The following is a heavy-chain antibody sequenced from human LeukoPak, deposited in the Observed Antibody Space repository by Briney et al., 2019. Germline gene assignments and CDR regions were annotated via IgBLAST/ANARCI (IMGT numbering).Heavy chain of an antibody. J-gene: IGHJ4*02. CDR3: AREQRQQLAPDY. CDR2: IWYDGSNK. V-gene: IGHV3-33*01. D-gene: IGHD6-13*01. CDR1: GFTFSSYG. Sequence: GRSLRLSCAASGFTFSSYGMLWVRQAPGKGLEWVAVIWYDGSNKYYTDSVKGRFTISRDNSKNTLYLQMNSLRAEDTAVYYCAREQRQQLAPDYWGQGTLVTVSS.